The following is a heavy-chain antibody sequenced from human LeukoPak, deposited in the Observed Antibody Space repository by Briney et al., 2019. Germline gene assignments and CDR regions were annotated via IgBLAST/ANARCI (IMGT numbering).Heavy chain of an antibody. CDR3: ARGRGGSYHY. CDR1: GFTFSSYA. V-gene: IGHV3-23*01. Sequence: GGSLRLSCAASGFTFSSYAMSWVRQAPGKGLEWVSAISGSGGSTTYADSVKGRFTISRDNAKNTLYLQMNSLRVEDTAVYYCARGRGGSYHYWGQGTLVTVSS. J-gene: IGHJ4*02. D-gene: IGHD1-26*01. CDR2: ISGSGGST.